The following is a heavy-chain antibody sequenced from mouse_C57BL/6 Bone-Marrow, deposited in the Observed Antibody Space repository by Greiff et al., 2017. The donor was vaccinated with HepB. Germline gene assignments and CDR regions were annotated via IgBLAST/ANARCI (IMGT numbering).Heavy chain of an antibody. Sequence: VQLQQSGAELARPGASVKLSCKASGYTFTSYGISWVKQRTGQGLEWIGEIYPRSVNTYYNEKFKGKATLTADKSSSTAYMELRSLTSEDSAVYFCAVLLLRRGYFDVWGTGTTVTVSS. CDR1: GYTFTSYG. V-gene: IGHV1-81*01. D-gene: IGHD1-1*01. CDR2: IYPRSVNT. J-gene: IGHJ1*03. CDR3: AVLLLRRGYFDV.